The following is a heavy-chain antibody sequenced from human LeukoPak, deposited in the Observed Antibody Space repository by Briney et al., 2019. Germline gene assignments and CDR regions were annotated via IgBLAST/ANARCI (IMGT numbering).Heavy chain of an antibody. Sequence: GGSLGLSCAASGFTFSSYGMHWVRQAPGKGLEWVAVISYDGSNKYYADSVKGRFTISRDNSKNTLYLQMNSLRAEDTAVYYCRGGYGAFDIWGQGTMVTVSS. V-gene: IGHV3-30*03. D-gene: IGHD3-22*01. CDR1: GFTFSSYG. CDR2: ISYDGSNK. CDR3: RGGYGAFDI. J-gene: IGHJ3*02.